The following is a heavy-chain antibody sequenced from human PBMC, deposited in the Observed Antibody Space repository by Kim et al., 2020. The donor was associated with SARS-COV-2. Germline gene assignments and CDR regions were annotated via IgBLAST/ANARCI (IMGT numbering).Heavy chain of an antibody. D-gene: IGHD3-22*01. Sequence: GGSLRLSCVASGFIFSRYEMSWVRQAPGKGLEWVSDISESGDRTNYADSVKGRFTISRDNSKNTLYLQMNSLRVEDSALYYCAKGGPYDSSGYYYVYWGQGTLVTVPS. CDR3: AKGGPYDSSGYYYVY. CDR1: GFIFSRYE. CDR2: ISESGDRT. V-gene: IGHV3-23*01. J-gene: IGHJ4*02.